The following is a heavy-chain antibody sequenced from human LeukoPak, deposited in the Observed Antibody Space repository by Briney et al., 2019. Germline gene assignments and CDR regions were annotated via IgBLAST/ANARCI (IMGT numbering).Heavy chain of an antibody. V-gene: IGHV1-46*01. D-gene: IGHD3-22*01. Sequence: ASVKVSCKASGYTFTSYYMHWVRQAPGQGLEWMGIINPSGGSTSYAQKFQGRVTMTRDMSTSTVYMELSSLRSEDTAVYYCARAYPDTPRMYYYDSSGPYDAFDIWGQGTMVTVSS. CDR1: GYTFTSYY. J-gene: IGHJ3*02. CDR2: INPSGGST. CDR3: ARAYPDTPRMYYYDSSGPYDAFDI.